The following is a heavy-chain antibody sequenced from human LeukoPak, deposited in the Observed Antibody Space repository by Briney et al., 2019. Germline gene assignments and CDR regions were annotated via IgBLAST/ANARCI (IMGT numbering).Heavy chain of an antibody. CDR2: IYSGGST. CDR1: GFTVSSNY. J-gene: IGHJ4*02. Sequence: GGSLRLSCAASGFTVSSNYMSWVRQAPGKGLEWVSVIYSGGSTYYADSVKGRFTISRDNSKNTLYLQMNSLRAEDTALYYCAKYRPDSYGYRDYWGQGTLITVSS. D-gene: IGHD5-18*01. CDR3: AKYRPDSYGYRDY. V-gene: IGHV3-53*01.